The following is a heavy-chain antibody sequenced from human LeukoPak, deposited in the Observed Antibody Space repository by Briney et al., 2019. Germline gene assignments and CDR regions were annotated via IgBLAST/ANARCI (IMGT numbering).Heavy chain of an antibody. CDR1: GFTFSNYW. D-gene: IGHD6-19*01. J-gene: IGHJ4*02. V-gene: IGHV3-7*01. CDR3: ARVQGSSGPGIFEY. CDR2: INQDGSEK. Sequence: GGSLRLSCAAYGFTFSNYWMSWVRQAPGKGLEWVANINQDGSEKYYVDSVKGRFTISRDNARSSLYLQMNSLRVEDTAVYYCARVQGSSGPGIFEYWGQGTLVPVSS.